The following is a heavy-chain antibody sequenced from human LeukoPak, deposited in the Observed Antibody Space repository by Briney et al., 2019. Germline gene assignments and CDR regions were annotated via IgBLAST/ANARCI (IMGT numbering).Heavy chain of an antibody. Sequence: SETLSLTCTVAGGSISSYYWSWIRQPPGKGLEWIGYIYYSGSTNYNPSLKSRVTISVDTSKNQFSLKLSSVTAADTAVYYCARAPGLPFSYYYGMDVWGQGTTVTVSS. V-gene: IGHV4-59*01. J-gene: IGHJ6*02. CDR1: GGSISSYY. CDR2: IYYSGST. D-gene: IGHD2-15*01. CDR3: ARAPGLPFSYYYGMDV.